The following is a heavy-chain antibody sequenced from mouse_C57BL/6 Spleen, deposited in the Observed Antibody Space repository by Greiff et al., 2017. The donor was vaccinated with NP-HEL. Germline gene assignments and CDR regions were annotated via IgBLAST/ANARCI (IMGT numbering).Heavy chain of an antibody. CDR1: GFTFSSYA. CDR3: AGNYYGSSHWYFDV. J-gene: IGHJ1*03. Sequence: EVQLVESGGGLVKPGGSLKLSCAASGFTFSSYAMSWVRQTPEKRLEWVATISDGGSYTYYPDNVKGRFTISRDNATNNLYLQMSHLKSEDTAMYYCAGNYYGSSHWYFDVWGTGTTVTVSS. V-gene: IGHV5-4*01. CDR2: ISDGGSYT. D-gene: IGHD1-1*01.